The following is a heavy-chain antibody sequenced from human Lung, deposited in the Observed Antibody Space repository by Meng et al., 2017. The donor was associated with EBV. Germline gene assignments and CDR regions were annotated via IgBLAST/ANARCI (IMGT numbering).Heavy chain of an antibody. CDR2: ISTNTGNP. D-gene: IGHD6-19*01. J-gene: IGHJ4*02. V-gene: IGHV7-4-1*02. CDR1: GYTFTRYP. Sequence: QVQLVQSGSELKKPGASVKVSCQASGYTFTRYPMNWVRQAPGQGLEGMGWISTNTGNPTYAQGFTGRFVFSVDTSVSTAYLQISSLKAEDTAVYYCGTLKYTSGFYGPAYWGQGALVTVPS. CDR3: GTLKYTSGFYGPAY.